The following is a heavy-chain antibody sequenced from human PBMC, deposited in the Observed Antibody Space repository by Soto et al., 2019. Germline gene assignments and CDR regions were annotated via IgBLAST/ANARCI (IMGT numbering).Heavy chain of an antibody. V-gene: IGHV5-51*01. Sequence: GESLKISCKGSGYSSTSYWIGWVRQMPGKGLEWMGIIYPGDSDTRYSPSFQGQVTISADKSISTAYLQWSSLKASDTAMYYCARNGSSSWYTYYYGMDVWGHGTTVTVSS. CDR1: GYSSTSYW. CDR3: ARNGSSSWYTYYYGMDV. J-gene: IGHJ6*02. D-gene: IGHD6-13*01. CDR2: IYPGDSDT.